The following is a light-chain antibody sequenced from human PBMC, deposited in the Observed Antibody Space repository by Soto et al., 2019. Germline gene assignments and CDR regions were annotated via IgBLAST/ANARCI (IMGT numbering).Light chain of an antibody. Sequence: QSVLTQAPSESGVPGQRVTMSCSGSRSNIGTNTVNWYQQRPGTPPKFLIYDNYRRPSGVPDRFSGSQSGTSASLAINGLQSEDEAYYYCSAWDDSLNRPVFGGGTKLTVL. CDR1: RSNIGTNT. CDR2: DNY. CDR3: SAWDDSLNRPV. V-gene: IGLV1-44*01. J-gene: IGLJ2*01.